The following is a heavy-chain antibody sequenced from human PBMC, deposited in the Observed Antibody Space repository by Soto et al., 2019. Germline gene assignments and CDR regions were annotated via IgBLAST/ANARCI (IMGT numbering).Heavy chain of an antibody. D-gene: IGHD2-21*02. CDR1: GGTFNSYA. CDR2: IIPIFGTA. J-gene: IGHJ4*02. CDR3: HIVVVTAMEMYYFDY. Sequence: SVKVSCKASGGTFNSYAISWVRQAPGQGLEWMGGIIPIFGTANYAQKFQGRVTITADESTSTAYMELSSLRSEDTAVYYCHIVVVTAMEMYYFDYWGQGTLVTVPS. V-gene: IGHV1-69*13.